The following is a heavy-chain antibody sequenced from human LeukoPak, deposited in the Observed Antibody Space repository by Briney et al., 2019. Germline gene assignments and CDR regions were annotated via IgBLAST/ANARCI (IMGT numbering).Heavy chain of an antibody. CDR3: ARDEYGGPGAGPHYFDY. CDR1: GYTFSSYS. D-gene: IGHD4/OR15-4a*01. CDR2: ISSSSSYI. J-gene: IGHJ4*02. V-gene: IGHV3-21*01. Sequence: PGGSLRLSCAASGYTFSSYSMNWVRQAPGKGLEWVSSISSSSSYIYYADSVKGRFTISRDNAKNSLYLQMNSLRAEDTAVYYCARDEYGGPGAGPHYFDYWGQGTLVTVSS.